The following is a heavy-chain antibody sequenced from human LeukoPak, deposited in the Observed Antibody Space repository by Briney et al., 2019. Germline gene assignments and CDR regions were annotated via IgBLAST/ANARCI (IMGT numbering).Heavy chain of an antibody. D-gene: IGHD4-17*01. Sequence: QPGRSLRLSCAASGVTFSSYAMHWVRQAPGKGLEWVAVISYDGSNKYYADSVKGRFTISRDNSKNTLYLTLNSLRAEDTAVYYCARGEDDYGDSFAYWGQGTLVTVSS. V-gene: IGHV3-30-3*01. CDR2: ISYDGSNK. CDR1: GVTFSSYA. J-gene: IGHJ4*02. CDR3: ARGEDDYGDSFAY.